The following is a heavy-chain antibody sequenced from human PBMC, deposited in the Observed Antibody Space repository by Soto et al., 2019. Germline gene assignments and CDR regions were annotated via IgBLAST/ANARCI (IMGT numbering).Heavy chain of an antibody. CDR3: ARWPDGYSYYGMDV. CDR1: GYTFTSYD. J-gene: IGHJ6*02. V-gene: IGHV1-8*01. CDR2: MNPNSGNT. Sequence: QVQLVQSGAEVKKPGASVKVSCKASGYTFTSYDINWVRQATGQGLEWMGWMNPNSGNTGYAQKFQGRVTMTRNTYISTAYMELSILRSADTAVYYCARWPDGYSYYGMDVWGQGTTVTVSS.